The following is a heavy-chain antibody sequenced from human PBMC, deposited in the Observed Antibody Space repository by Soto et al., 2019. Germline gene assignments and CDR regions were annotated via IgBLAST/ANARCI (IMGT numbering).Heavy chain of an antibody. V-gene: IGHV3-23*01. CDR2: ISATGGNI. J-gene: IGHJ2*01. D-gene: IGHD3-16*01. CDR3: AKVAGGLGYFDL. Sequence: EVQLLESGGGLARPGGSLRLSCVASGFTFSDYAMTWVRQAPGKGLEWVATISATGGNIEYTDSLKGRFTISRDNSKNTLYLQLNGLTPDDTAVHYCAKVAGGLGYFDLWCRGTLVTVSS. CDR1: GFTFSDYA.